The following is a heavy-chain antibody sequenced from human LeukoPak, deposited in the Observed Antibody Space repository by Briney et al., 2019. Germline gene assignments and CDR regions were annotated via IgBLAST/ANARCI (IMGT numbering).Heavy chain of an antibody. D-gene: IGHD4-23*01. J-gene: IGHJ4*02. CDR3: ARAASGGKSDFGW. CDR2: IKQDGSQK. CDR1: GFTFSSYW. V-gene: IGHV3-7*05. Sequence: GGSLRLSCAVSGFTFSSYWMTWVRQAPGKGLEWVANIKQDGSQKDYVDSVKGRFTISRDNAKNSLYLQMKSLRAEDTAVYYCARAASGGKSDFGWWGQGTLVTFSS.